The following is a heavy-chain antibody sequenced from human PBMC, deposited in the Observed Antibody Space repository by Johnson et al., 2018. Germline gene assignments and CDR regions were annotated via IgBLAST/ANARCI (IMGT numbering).Heavy chain of an antibody. V-gene: IGHV3-43D*03. J-gene: IGHJ1*01. Sequence: VQLVQSGGVVVQPGGSLRLSCAASGFTFDDYAMHWVRQAPGKGLAWVSLISWDGGSTYYADSVKGRFTISRDNSKNSLYLQMNSLRAEDTALYYGAKGNYYVSSGYFQHWGQGTLVTVSS. CDR2: ISWDGGST. CDR1: GFTFDDYA. D-gene: IGHD3-22*01. CDR3: AKGNYYVSSGYFQH.